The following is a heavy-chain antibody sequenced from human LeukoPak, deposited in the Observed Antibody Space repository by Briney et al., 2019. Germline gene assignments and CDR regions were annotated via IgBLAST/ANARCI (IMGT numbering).Heavy chain of an antibody. Sequence: SETLSLTCTVSGGSISTYYWSWIRQPPGKGLEWIGYVYYSGSTNSNPSLKSRVSMSVDTSENQFSLKLSFVTAADTAVYYCARDQSTGTTIDYWGQGTLVTVSS. CDR3: ARDQSTGTTIDY. J-gene: IGHJ4*02. CDR1: GGSISTYY. CDR2: VYYSGST. D-gene: IGHD1-7*01. V-gene: IGHV4-59*01.